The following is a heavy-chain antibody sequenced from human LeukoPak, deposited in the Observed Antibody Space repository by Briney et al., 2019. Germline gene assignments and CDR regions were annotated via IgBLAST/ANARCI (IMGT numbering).Heavy chain of an antibody. CDR3: ACSSWYYYYYGMHV. CDR2: IDPSDSYT. D-gene: IGHD6-13*01. Sequence: GESLKISCKGSGYSFTSYWISWVRQMPGKGLEWMGRIDPSDSYTNYSPSFQGHVTIPADKSISTAYLQWSSLKASDTAMYYCACSSWYYYYYGMHVWGKGTTVTVSS. CDR1: GYSFTSYW. V-gene: IGHV5-10-1*01. J-gene: IGHJ6*04.